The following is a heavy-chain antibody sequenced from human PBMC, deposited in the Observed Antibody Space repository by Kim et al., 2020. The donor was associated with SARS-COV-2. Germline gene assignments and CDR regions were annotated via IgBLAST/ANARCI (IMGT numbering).Heavy chain of an antibody. CDR2: INHSGST. V-gene: IGHV4-34*01. D-gene: IGHD1-26*01. J-gene: IGHJ4*02. CDR3: ARGLSGSYQDFDY. CDR1: GGSFSGYY. Sequence: SETLSLTCAVYGGSFSGYYWSWIRQPPGKGLEWIGEINHSGSTNYNPSLKSRVTISVDTSKNQFSLKLSSVTAADTAVYYCARGLSGSYQDFDYWGQGTLVTVSS.